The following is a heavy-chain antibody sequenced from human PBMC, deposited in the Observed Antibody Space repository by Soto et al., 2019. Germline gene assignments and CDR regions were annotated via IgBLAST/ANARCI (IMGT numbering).Heavy chain of an antibody. CDR1: GFTFSSYA. D-gene: IGHD3-3*01. Sequence: AGGSLRLSCAASGFTFSSYAMSWVRQAPGKGLVWVSRITSDGSSIKYADSVKGRFTISRDNAMNTLYLQMNSLRAEDTAVYYCVRSLTIFGAFDYWGQGMLVTVSS. CDR3: VRSLTIFGAFDY. CDR2: ITSDGSSI. V-gene: IGHV3-74*03. J-gene: IGHJ4*02.